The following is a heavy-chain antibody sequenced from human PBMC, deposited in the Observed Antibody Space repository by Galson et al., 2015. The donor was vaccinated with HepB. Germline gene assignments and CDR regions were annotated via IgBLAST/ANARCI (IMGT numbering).Heavy chain of an antibody. Sequence: SLRLSCAASGFTFSSYWMSWVRQAPGKGLEWVANIKQDGSEKYYVDSVKGRFTISRDNAKNSLYLQMNSLRADDTAVYYCARNMGDGYNSRYFDYWGQGTLVTVSS. V-gene: IGHV3-7*03. CDR1: GFTFSSYW. D-gene: IGHD5-24*01. CDR2: IKQDGSEK. CDR3: ARNMGDGYNSRYFDY. J-gene: IGHJ4*02.